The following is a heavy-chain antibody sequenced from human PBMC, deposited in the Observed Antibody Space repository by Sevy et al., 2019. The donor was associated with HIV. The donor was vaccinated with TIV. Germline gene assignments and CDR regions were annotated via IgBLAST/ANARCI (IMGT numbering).Heavy chain of an antibody. J-gene: IGHJ3*02. CDR2: IWYDGSNK. CDR1: GFTFSSYG. D-gene: IGHD6-6*01. CDR3: ASEEYSSDAFDI. Sequence: GESLKISCAASGFTFSSYGMHWVRQAPGKGLEWVAVIWYDGSNKYYADSVKGRFTISRDNSKNTLYLQMNSLRAEDTAVYYCASEEYSSDAFDIWGQGTMVTVSS. V-gene: IGHV3-33*08.